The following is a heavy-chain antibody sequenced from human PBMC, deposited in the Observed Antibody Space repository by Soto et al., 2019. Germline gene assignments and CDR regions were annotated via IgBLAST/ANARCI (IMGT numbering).Heavy chain of an antibody. Sequence: QVQLVQSGAEVKKPGASVKVSCEASGYTFFTYGITWVRQAPGQGLEWMGWISTYNGKTIYAQKFQGRVTMTADTSTSTASMELRSLRSGDSAVYYCARALVSAAPLVDWGQGTLVTVSS. J-gene: IGHJ4*02. CDR2: ISTYNGKT. V-gene: IGHV1-18*01. CDR3: ARALVSAAPLVD. D-gene: IGHD2-2*01. CDR1: GYTFFTYG.